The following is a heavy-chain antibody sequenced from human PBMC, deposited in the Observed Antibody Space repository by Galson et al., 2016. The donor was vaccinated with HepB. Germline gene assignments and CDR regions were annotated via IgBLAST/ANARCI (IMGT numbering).Heavy chain of an antibody. CDR3: ARDPGYGLGSYRLEH. CDR1: GFTFSDYA. J-gene: IGHJ4*02. D-gene: IGHD3-16*02. Sequence: SLRLSCAASGFTFSDYAMHWVRQSPGKGLEWLTLIWNDGSERYYADSVQGRFTISRDNSKNTLFLEMNNLRAEDTAVYYCARDPGYGLGSYRLEHWGQGTPVTVSS. V-gene: IGHV3-33*08. CDR2: IWNDGSER.